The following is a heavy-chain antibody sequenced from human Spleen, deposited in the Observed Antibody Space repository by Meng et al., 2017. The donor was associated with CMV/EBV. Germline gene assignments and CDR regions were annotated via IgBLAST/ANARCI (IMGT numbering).Heavy chain of an antibody. CDR3: TTDMVGATSKHYYYYGMDV. Sequence: ETLSLTCAASGFTFSNAWMSWVRQAPGKGLEWVGRIKSKTDGGTTDYAAPVKGGFTISRDDSKNTLYLQMNSLKTEDTAVYYCTTDMVGATSKHYYYYGMDVWGQGTTVTVSS. CDR2: IKSKTDGGTT. CDR1: GFTFSNAW. V-gene: IGHV3-15*01. J-gene: IGHJ6*02. D-gene: IGHD1-26*01.